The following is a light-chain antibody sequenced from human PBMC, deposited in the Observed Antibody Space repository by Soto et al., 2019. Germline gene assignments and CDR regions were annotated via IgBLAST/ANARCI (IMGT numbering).Light chain of an antibody. Sequence: QSALAQPPSASGSPGQSVTISCTGSGSDIGAYNFVSWYQQHPGKAPKLMIFGVTERPSGVPDRFSGSKSGNTASLTVSGLQADDEAVYYCYSYAGRKIWVFGGGTQLTVL. J-gene: IGLJ3*02. CDR3: YSYAGRKIWV. CDR1: GSDIGAYNF. CDR2: GVT. V-gene: IGLV2-8*01.